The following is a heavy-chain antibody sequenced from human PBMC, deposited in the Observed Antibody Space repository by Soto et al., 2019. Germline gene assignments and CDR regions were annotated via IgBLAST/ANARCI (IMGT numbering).Heavy chain of an antibody. CDR1: GYTFRDYG. J-gene: IGHJ4*02. Sequence: QVQLVQSGGEVKKPGASVKVSCKASGYTFRDYGISWGRQAPGQGLEWMGWISTYNGNKNYAQRFHGRVTLTTDTSTTTAYMELRSLRSDDTAIYYCARRYGDPSSAAGFDHWGQGTLVTVSS. D-gene: IGHD4-17*01. CDR2: ISTYNGNK. CDR3: ARRYGDPSSAAGFDH. V-gene: IGHV1-18*01.